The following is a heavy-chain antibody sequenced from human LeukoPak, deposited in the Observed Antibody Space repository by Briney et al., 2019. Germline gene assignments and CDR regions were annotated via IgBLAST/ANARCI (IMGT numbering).Heavy chain of an antibody. Sequence: GGSLRLSCAASGFTFSSDSMNWVRQAPGKGLEWVSSISSSSSTIYYADSEKGRFTISRDNAKNSLYLQMNSLRAEDTAVYYCAELGITMIGGVWGKGTTVTISS. J-gene: IGHJ6*04. CDR3: AELGITMIGGV. V-gene: IGHV3-48*04. CDR1: GFTFSSDS. D-gene: IGHD3-10*02. CDR2: ISSSSSTI.